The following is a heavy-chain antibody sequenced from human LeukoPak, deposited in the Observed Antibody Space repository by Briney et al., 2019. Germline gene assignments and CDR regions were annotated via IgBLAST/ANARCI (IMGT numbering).Heavy chain of an antibody. CDR2: IYSSGST. CDR3: ARDRGGYNYY. V-gene: IGHV4-61*02. J-gene: IGHJ4*02. CDR1: GGSISSASYY. D-gene: IGHD5-24*01. Sequence: SETLSLTCTVSGGSISSASYYWSWIRQPAGKGLEWIGRIYSSGSTNYNPSLKSRVTISVDTSKNQFSLKLSSVTAADTAVYYCARDRGGYNYYWGQGTLVTVSS.